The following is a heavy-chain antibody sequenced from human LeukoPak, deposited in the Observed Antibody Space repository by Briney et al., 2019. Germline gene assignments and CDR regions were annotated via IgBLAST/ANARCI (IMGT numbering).Heavy chain of an antibody. CDR1: GFTFDDYG. CDR3: ARGSSLGFEP. J-gene: IGHJ5*02. CDR2: INWNGGST. V-gene: IGHV3-20*04. Sequence: GGSLRLSCAASGFTFDDYGMSWVRQAPGKGLEWVSGINWNGGSTGYADSVKGRFTISRENAKNSLYLQMNSLRAADTAVYYCARGSSLGFEPWGQGTLVTVSS.